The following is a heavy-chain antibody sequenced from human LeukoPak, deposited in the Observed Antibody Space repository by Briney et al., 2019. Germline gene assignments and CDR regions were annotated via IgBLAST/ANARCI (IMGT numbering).Heavy chain of an antibody. J-gene: IGHJ3*02. V-gene: IGHV4-39*01. Sequence: SETLSLTCTVSGGSISSSSYYWGWIRQPPGKGLEWIGSIYYSGSTYYNPSVKSRVTISVDTSKNQFSLKLSSVTAADTAVYYCARIGYAAFDIWGQGTMVTVSS. CDR2: IYYSGST. CDR1: GGSISSSSYY. D-gene: IGHD5-12*01. CDR3: ARIGYAAFDI.